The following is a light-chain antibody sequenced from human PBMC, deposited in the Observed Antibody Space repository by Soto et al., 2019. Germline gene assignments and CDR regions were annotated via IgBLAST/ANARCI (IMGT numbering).Light chain of an antibody. J-gene: IGLJ3*02. V-gene: IGLV2-14*01. CDR1: SNDIGGYNY. Sequence: QSALTQPASVSGSPEQSITISCTGTSNDIGGYNYVSWYQQYPDKAPKLLIYDVSHRPSGVSNRFSGSKSGNTASLTISGLQAEDEADYHCSSYASGSAYVLFGGGTQLTVL. CDR2: DVS. CDR3: SSYASGSAYVL.